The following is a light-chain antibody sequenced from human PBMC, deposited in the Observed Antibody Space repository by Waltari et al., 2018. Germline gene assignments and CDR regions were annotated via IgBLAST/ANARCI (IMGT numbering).Light chain of an antibody. CDR3: HQFKSNPPAT. CDR1: QGISSY. V-gene: IGKV1-9*01. Sequence: DIQLTQSPSFLSASVGDRVTITCRASQGISSYLAWYQQKPGKAPKLLIYAASTLQSGFQSRFGGIDSGTEFLLQSSGLKPEDLPTYSVHQFKSNPPATFGQGTKL. J-gene: IGKJ2*01. CDR2: AAS.